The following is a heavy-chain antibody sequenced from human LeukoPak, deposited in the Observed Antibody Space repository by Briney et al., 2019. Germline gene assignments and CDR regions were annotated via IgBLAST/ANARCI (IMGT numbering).Heavy chain of an antibody. V-gene: IGHV3-23*01. CDR2: ISGSGDST. J-gene: IGHJ4*02. CDR3: AKGKSYCGGDCYNY. D-gene: IGHD2-21*02. Sequence: GASLRLSCAASGFTFSSYAMSWVRQAPGKGLEWVSGISGSGDSTYYADSVKGRFTISRGNSKNTLYLQMNSLRAEDTAVYYCAKGKSYCGGDCYNYWGQGTLVTVSS. CDR1: GFTFSSYA.